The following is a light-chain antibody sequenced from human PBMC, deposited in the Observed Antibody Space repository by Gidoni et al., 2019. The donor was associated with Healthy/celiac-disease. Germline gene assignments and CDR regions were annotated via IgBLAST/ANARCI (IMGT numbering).Light chain of an antibody. J-gene: IGKJ1*01. CDR1: QSISSL. CDR3: QQYNSYSWT. CDR2: KAS. V-gene: IGKV1-5*03. Sequence: DIQMTQFPSTLSASVGDRVTITCRASQSISSLLAWYQQKPGKAPKLLIYKASSLESGVPSRFSGSGSGTEFTLTISSLQPDDFATYYCQQYNSYSWTFGQGTKVEIK.